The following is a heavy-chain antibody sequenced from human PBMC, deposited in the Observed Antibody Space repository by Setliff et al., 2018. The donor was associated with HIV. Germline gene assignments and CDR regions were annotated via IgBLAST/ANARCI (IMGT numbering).Heavy chain of an antibody. J-gene: IGHJ4*02. CDR3: AKDRDTYSSSWYMWIFDY. V-gene: IGHV3-23*01. Sequence: LRLSCAASGFTFSSYAMSWVRQAPGKGLEWVSAISGSGGSTYYADSVKGRFTISRDNSKNTLYLQMNSLRAEDTAVYYCAKDRDTYSSSWYMWIFDYWGQGTLVTVSS. CDR2: ISGSGGST. CDR1: GFTFSSYA. D-gene: IGHD6-13*01.